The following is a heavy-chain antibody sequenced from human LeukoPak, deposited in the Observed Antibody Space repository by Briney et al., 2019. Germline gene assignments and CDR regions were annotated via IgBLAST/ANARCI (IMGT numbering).Heavy chain of an antibody. V-gene: IGHV1-2*02. CDR2: INPNSGGT. J-gene: IGHJ4*02. CDR3: ARDQDGYNGFDY. CDR1: VYTFTGYY. Sequence: GASVKVSCKASVYTFTGYYMHWVRPAPGQGREWMGWINPNSGGTNYAQKFQGRVTMTRDTSISTAYMELSRLRSDDTAVYYGARDQDGYNGFDYWGQGTLVTVSS. D-gene: IGHD5-24*01.